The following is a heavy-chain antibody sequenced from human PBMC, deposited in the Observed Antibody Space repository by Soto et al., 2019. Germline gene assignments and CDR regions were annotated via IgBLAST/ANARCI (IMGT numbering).Heavy chain of an antibody. J-gene: IGHJ4*02. V-gene: IGHV1-69*13. Sequence: GASVKVSCKASGGTFSSYAISWVRQAPGQGLEWMGGIIPIFGTANYAQKFQGRVTITADESTSTACMELSSLRSEDTAVYYCARDSDFRYSSGWYFNYWGQGTLVTVSS. CDR1: GGTFSSYA. CDR3: ARDSDFRYSSGWYFNY. D-gene: IGHD6-19*01. CDR2: IIPIFGTA.